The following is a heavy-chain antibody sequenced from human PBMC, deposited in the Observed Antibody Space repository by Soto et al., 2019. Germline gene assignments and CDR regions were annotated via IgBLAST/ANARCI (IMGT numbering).Heavy chain of an antibody. V-gene: IGHV3-23*01. J-gene: IGHJ4*02. CDR3: ALPSCGGDCYSPFDY. Sequence: EVQLLECGGGFVQPGGSLRLSCTASGVGLSTYAISWVRQAPGTGLEWVSVISGNSGKTDYADSVKGRFSISRDKSENTVYLQMNRLRAEDTAVYYCALPSCGGDCYSPFDYWGQGTLVTVSS. D-gene: IGHD2-21*02. CDR1: GVGLSTYA. CDR2: ISGNSGKT.